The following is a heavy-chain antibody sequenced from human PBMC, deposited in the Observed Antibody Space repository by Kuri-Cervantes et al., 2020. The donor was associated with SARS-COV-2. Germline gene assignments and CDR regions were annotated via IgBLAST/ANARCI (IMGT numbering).Heavy chain of an antibody. D-gene: IGHD6-13*01. CDR1: GFTVSSNY. CDR3: ARGIRGSWYVYDY. J-gene: IGHJ4*02. V-gene: IGHV3-53*01. CDR2: IYSGGST. Sequence: GESLKISCAASGFTVSSNYMSWVRQAPGKGLEWVSVIYSGGSTYYADSVKGRFTISRDNSKNTLYLQMNSLRAEDTAVYYCARGIRGSWYVYDYWDQGTL.